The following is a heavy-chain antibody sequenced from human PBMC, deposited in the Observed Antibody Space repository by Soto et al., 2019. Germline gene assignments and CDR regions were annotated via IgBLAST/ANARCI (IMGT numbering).Heavy chain of an antibody. CDR2: ISRSGST. CDR3: ARAVAPYLGTCFDP. Sequence: SETLSLTCTVSGGSITSGNSYSWSWIRQPPGKGLEWIGSISRSGSTSYNPSLKGRVTMSVDKSKNQFSLNLSSVTAADMAVYYCARAVAPYLGTCFDPWRQGTLVTVSS. D-gene: IGHD3-16*01. CDR1: GGSITSGNSYS. V-gene: IGHV4-30-2*01. J-gene: IGHJ5*02.